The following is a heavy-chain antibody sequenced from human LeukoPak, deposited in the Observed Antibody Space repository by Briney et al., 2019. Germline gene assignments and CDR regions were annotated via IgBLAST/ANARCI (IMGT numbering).Heavy chain of an antibody. Sequence: SETLSLTCTVSGYSISSGYYWGWIRQPPGKGLEWIGSIYHSGSTYYNPSLKSRVTISVDTSKNQFSLKLSSVTAADTAVYYCARDLSPYCGGDCYPYWGQGTLVTVSS. CDR2: IYHSGST. V-gene: IGHV4-38-2*02. CDR1: GYSISSGYY. CDR3: ARDLSPYCGGDCYPY. J-gene: IGHJ4*02. D-gene: IGHD2-21*02.